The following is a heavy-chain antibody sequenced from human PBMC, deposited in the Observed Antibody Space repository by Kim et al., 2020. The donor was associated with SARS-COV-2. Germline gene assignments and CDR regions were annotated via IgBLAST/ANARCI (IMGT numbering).Heavy chain of an antibody. CDR1: GGSISSGGYY. V-gene: IGHV4-31*03. CDR2: IYYSGST. Sequence: SETLSLTCTVSGGSISSGGYYWSWIRQHPGNGLEWIGYIYYSGSTYYNPSLKSRVTISVDTSKNQFSLKLSSVTAADTAVYYCARSRGYRVTMIVVVIDASNNWGQGPMATVS. CDR3: ARSRGYRVTMIVVVIDASNN. D-gene: IGHD3-22*01. J-gene: IGHJ3*02.